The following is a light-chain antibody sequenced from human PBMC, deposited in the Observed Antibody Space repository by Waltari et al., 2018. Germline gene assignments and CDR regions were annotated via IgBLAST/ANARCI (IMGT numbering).Light chain of an antibody. CDR2: WAS. CDR1: QSVLYSCNNKNY. J-gene: IGKJ2*01. V-gene: IGKV4-1*01. Sequence: DIVMIQYPDSLAVSLGERATINCKSSQSVLYSCNNKNYLAWYQQKPGQPPNLLIYWASTRESGVPDRFSGSGSGTDFSLTISSLQAEDVAVYYCQQYYTTPYTFGHGTKLEIK. CDR3: QQYYTTPYT.